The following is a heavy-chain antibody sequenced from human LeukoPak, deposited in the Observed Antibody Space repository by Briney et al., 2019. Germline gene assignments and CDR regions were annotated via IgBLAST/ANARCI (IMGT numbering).Heavy chain of an antibody. CDR1: GGSITSSSYY. CDR2: IYYSGST. J-gene: IGHJ1*01. V-gene: IGHV4-39*01. Sequence: SETLSLTCTVSGGSITSSSYYWGWIRQPPGKGLEWIGSIYYSGSTYYNPSLKSRVTISVDTSKNQFSPKLSSVTAADTAVYYCARVVPAAIGYYQHWGQGTLVTVSS. D-gene: IGHD2-2*01. CDR3: ARVVPAAIGYYQH.